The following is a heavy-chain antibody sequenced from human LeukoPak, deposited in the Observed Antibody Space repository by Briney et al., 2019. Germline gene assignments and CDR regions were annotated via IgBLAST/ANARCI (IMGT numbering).Heavy chain of an antibody. CDR3: ARERKGANIYYYYGMDV. V-gene: IGHV3-21*01. D-gene: IGHD1/OR15-1a*01. CDR1: GFTFSSYS. J-gene: IGHJ6*02. Sequence: GGSLRLSCAASGFTFSSYSMNWVRQAPGKGLEWVSSISSSSSYIYYADSVKGRFTISRDNSKNTLYLQMNSLRAEDTAVYYCARERKGANIYYYYGMDVWGQGTTVTVSS. CDR2: ISSSSSYI.